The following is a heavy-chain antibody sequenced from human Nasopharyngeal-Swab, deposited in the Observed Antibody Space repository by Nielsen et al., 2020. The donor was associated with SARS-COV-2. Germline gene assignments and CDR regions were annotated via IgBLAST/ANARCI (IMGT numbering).Heavy chain of an antibody. CDR3: ARDGGLGYSGYDTLDAFDI. D-gene: IGHD5-12*01. V-gene: IGHV3-48*04. CDR2: ISSSSSTI. J-gene: IGHJ3*02. Sequence: VRQAPGKGLEWVSYISSSSSTIYYADSVKGRFTISRDNAKNSLYLQMNSLRAEDTAVYYCARDGGLGYSGYDTLDAFDIWGQGTMGTVPS.